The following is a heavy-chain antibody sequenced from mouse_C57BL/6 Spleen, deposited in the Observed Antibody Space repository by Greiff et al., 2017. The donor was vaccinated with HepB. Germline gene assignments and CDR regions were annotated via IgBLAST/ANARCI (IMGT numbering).Heavy chain of an antibody. D-gene: IGHD1-1*01. V-gene: IGHV1-63*01. CDR3: ARENYGSSYGAMDY. CDR2: IYPGGGYT. CDR1: GYTFTNYW. J-gene: IGHJ4*01. Sequence: VKLMESGAELVRPGTSVKMSCKASGYTFTNYWIGWAKQRPGHGLEWIGDIYPGGGYTNYNEQFKGKATLTADKSSSTAYMQFSSLTSEDSAIYYCARENYGSSYGAMDYWGQGTSVTVSS.